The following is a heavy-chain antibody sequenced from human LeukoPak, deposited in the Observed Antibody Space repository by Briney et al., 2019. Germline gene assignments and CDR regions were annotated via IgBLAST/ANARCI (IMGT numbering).Heavy chain of an antibody. V-gene: IGHV1-2*02. D-gene: IGHD2-2*02. CDR1: GYTFTGYY. CDR3: ARGACSSTSCYTNIGWFDP. CDR2: INPNSGGT. J-gene: IGHJ5*02. Sequence: GASVTVSCMASGYTFTGYYMHWVRQAPGQGLEWMGWINPNSGGTNYAQKFQGRVTMTRDTSISTAYMELSRLRSDDTAVYYCARGACSSTSCYTNIGWFDPWGQGTLVTVSS.